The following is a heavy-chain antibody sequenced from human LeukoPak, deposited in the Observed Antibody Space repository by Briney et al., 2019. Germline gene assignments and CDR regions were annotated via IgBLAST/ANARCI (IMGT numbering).Heavy chain of an antibody. J-gene: IGHJ6*03. Sequence: PSETLSLTCTVSGGSISSYYWSWIRQPAGKGLEWIGRIYTSGSTNCNPSLKSRVTMSVDTSKNQFSLKLSSVTAADTAVYYCARNSGSFSSDYYYMDVWGKGTTVTVSS. CDR1: GGSISSYY. D-gene: IGHD1-26*01. CDR2: IYTSGST. CDR3: ARNSGSFSSDYYYMDV. V-gene: IGHV4-4*07.